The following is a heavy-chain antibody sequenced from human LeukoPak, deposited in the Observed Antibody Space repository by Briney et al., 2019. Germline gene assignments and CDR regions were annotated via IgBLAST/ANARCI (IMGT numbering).Heavy chain of an antibody. Sequence: GGSLRLSCAASGFTFSTYSMNWVRQAPGKGLEWVSYIDSSGTTIYYADSVKGRFTISRDNARNSLYLQMNSLRAEDTAVYYCARDLSTSWYYFDYWGQGTLVTVSS. CDR3: ARDLSTSWYYFDY. J-gene: IGHJ4*02. CDR2: IDSSGTTI. V-gene: IGHV3-48*04. CDR1: GFTFSTYS. D-gene: IGHD6-13*01.